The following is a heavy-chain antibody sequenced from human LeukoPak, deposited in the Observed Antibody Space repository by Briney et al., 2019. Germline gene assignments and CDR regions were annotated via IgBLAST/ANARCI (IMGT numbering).Heavy chain of an antibody. Sequence: PGRSLRLSCAASGFTFDDYAMHWVRQAPGKGLEWVSGISWNSGSIGYADSVKGRFTISRDNAKNSLYLQMNSLRAEDTALYYCAKDIGYDSSGYAPNGMDVWGRGTTVTVSS. CDR1: GFTFDDYA. V-gene: IGHV3-9*01. CDR2: ISWNSGSI. J-gene: IGHJ6*02. CDR3: AKDIGYDSSGYAPNGMDV. D-gene: IGHD3-22*01.